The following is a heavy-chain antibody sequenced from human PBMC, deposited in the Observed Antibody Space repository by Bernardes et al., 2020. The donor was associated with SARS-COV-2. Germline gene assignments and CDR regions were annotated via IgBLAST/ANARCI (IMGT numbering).Heavy chain of an antibody. Sequence: GGSLRLSCAASGFTFSSYAMSWVRQAPGKGLEWVANIKQDGSEKYYVDSVKGRFTISRDNAKNSLYLQMNSLRAEDTAVYYCARDLSNWGQGTLVTVSS. J-gene: IGHJ4*02. CDR2: IKQDGSEK. D-gene: IGHD2-2*01. CDR3: ARDLSN. CDR1: GFTFSSYA. V-gene: IGHV3-7*01.